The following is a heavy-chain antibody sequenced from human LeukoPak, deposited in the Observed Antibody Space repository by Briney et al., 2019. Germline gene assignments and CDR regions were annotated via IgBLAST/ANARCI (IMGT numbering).Heavy chain of an antibody. J-gene: IGHJ4*02. V-gene: IGHV3-7*03. Sequence: GGSLRLSCAASGFTFRSYWMSWVRQAPGKGLEWVANMQPDGGEKYYVDSVKGRFTISRDNAKNSLYLQMNSLRADDTAVYYCARGTPYGSLTFDYWGQGTRVTVSS. D-gene: IGHD3-10*01. CDR1: GFTFRSYW. CDR3: ARGTPYGSLTFDY. CDR2: MQPDGGEK.